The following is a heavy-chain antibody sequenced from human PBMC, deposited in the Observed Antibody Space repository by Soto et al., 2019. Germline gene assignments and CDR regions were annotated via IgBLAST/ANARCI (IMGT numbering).Heavy chain of an antibody. J-gene: IGHJ6*03. CDR1: GFTFSSYW. V-gene: IGHV3-74*01. D-gene: IGHD3-3*01. CDR2: INSDGRST. CDR3: ARASFLDFGSGYNYYDYYYMDV. Sequence: GGSLRLPCAASGFTFSSYWMPWVRQAPGKGLVWVSRINSDGRSTSYADSVKGRFTISRDNAKNTLYLQMNSLRAEDTAVYYCARASFLDFGSGYNYYDYYYMDVWGKGTTVPVSS.